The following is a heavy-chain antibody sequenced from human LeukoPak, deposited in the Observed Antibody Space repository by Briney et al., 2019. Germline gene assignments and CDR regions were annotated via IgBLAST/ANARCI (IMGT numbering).Heavy chain of an antibody. CDR1: GYTLTELS. Sequence: GASVKVSCKVSGYTLTELSMHWVRQAPGKGLEWMGGFDPEDGETIYAQKFQGRVTMAEDTSTDTAYMELSSLRSEDTAVYYCATDKLSGSYRRDYYYGMDVWGQGTTVTVSS. CDR3: ATDKLSGSYRRDYYYGMDV. J-gene: IGHJ6*02. V-gene: IGHV1-24*01. CDR2: FDPEDGET. D-gene: IGHD1-26*01.